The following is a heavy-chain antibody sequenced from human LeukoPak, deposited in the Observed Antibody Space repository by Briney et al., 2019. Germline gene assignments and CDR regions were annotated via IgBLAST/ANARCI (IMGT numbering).Heavy chain of an antibody. D-gene: IGHD1/OR15-1a*01. CDR2: IYPGDSDT. V-gene: IGHV5-51*01. Sequence: GASLKISCQGSGYRFTSYWIGWVRQMPGKGLEWMGIIYPGDSDTRYSPSFQGQVTISADKSISTAYLQWSSLKASDTAMYYCARHPLNNFDYWGQGTLVTVSS. J-gene: IGHJ4*02. CDR3: ARHPLNNFDY. CDR1: GYRFTSYW.